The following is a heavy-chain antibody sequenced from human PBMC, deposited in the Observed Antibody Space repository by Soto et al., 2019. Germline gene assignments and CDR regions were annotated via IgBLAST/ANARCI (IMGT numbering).Heavy chain of an antibody. CDR1: GGTFSSYA. D-gene: IGHD2-15*01. CDR3: ASSSGFSSSCANYYYYGMDV. CDR2: IIPIFGTA. Sequence: QVQLVQSGAEVKKPGSSVKVSCKASGGTFSSYAISWVRQAPGQGLEWMGGIIPIFGTANYAQKFQGRVTITADESTSPAYMELSSVRSDDTAVYYCASSSGFSSSCANYYYYGMDVWGQGTTVTVSS. V-gene: IGHV1-69*12. J-gene: IGHJ6*02.